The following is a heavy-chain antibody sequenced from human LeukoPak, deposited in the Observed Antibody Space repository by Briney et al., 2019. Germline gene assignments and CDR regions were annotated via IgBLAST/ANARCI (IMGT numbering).Heavy chain of an antibody. CDR2: ISVSGAGT. CDR1: GFTFTNHV. J-gene: IGHJ6*03. CDR3: AKVDPASVTGGVFYYYYYMDV. Sequence: GGSLRLSCAASGFTFTNHVITWVRRAPGKGLERVSGISVSGAGTFYAESVKGRFTISRDNSKTTLSLQMNSLRAEDTAIYYCAKVDPASVTGGVFYYYYYMDVWGKGTTVTVSS. D-gene: IGHD2-21*02. V-gene: IGHV3-23*01.